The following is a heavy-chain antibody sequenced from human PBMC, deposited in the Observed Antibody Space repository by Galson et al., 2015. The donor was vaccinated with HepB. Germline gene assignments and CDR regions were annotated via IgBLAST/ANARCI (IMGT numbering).Heavy chain of an antibody. J-gene: IGHJ4*02. D-gene: IGHD5-24*01. CDR2: INHSGST. CDR3: AGTRMGKRRDAFCY. Sequence: WSWIRQPPGKGLEWIGEINHSGSTNYNPSLKSRVTISVDTSKNQFSLKLSSVTAADTAVYYCAGTRMGKRRDAFCYWGQGTLVTVSS. V-gene: IGHV4-34*01.